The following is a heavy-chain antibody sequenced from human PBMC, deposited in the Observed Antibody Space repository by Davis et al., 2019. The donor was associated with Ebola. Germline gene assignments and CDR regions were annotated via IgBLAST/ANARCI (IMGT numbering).Heavy chain of an antibody. V-gene: IGHV4-34*01. CDR3: ARLRRGRGYCSGGSCYSLSGDWYFDL. CDR1: GGSFSGYY. Sequence: MPSETLSLTCAVYGGSFSGYYWSWIRQPPGKGLEWIGEINHSGSTNYNPSLKSRVTISVDTSKNQFSLKLSSVTAADTAVYYCARLRRGRGYCSGGSCYSLSGDWYFDLWGRGTLVTVSS. D-gene: IGHD2-15*01. J-gene: IGHJ2*01. CDR2: INHSGST.